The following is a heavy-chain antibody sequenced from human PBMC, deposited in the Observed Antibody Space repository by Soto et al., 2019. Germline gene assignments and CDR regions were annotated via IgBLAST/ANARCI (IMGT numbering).Heavy chain of an antibody. D-gene: IGHD2-2*01. V-gene: IGHV3-48*03. Sequence: PGGSLRLSSAASGFTFSSYEMNWVRQSPGQGLGWVSYISSSGSTIYYADSVKGRFTISRDNAKNSLYLQMNSLRAEDTAVYYCARDLSPPYSTSGWFDPWGQGTLVTVSS. CDR1: GFTFSSYE. CDR2: ISSSGSTI. J-gene: IGHJ5*02. CDR3: ARDLSPPYSTSGWFDP.